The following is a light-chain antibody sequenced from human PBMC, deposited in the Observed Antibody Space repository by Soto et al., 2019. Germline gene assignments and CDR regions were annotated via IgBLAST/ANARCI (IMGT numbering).Light chain of an antibody. V-gene: IGLV2-14*03. CDR2: DVS. J-gene: IGLJ2*01. Sequence: QSALTQPASVSGPPGQSITISCTGASSDVGGYNYVSWYQQHPGKAPKLMIYDVSNRPSGVSNRFSGSKSDNTASLTISGLQGEDEADYYCSSYTISSVVFGGGTQLTVL. CDR3: SSYTISSVV. CDR1: SSDVGGYNY.